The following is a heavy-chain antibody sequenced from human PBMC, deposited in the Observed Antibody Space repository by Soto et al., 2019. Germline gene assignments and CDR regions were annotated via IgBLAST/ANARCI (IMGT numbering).Heavy chain of an antibody. J-gene: IGHJ4*02. D-gene: IGHD5-18*01. CDR1: GFTFSDYY. V-gene: IGHV3-11*06. CDR3: ARYIYGYVDY. Sequence: GSLRLSCAASGFTFSDYYMSWIRQAPGKGLEWVSYISGVQGSTDYADSVKGRFTISRDNAKNSLYLQMNSLRAEDTALYYCARYIYGYVDYWGQGTLVTVSS. CDR2: ISGVQGST.